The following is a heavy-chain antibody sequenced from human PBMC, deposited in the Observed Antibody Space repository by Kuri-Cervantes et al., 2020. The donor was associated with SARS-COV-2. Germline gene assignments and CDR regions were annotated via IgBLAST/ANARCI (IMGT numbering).Heavy chain of an antibody. Sequence: GGSLRLSCKGSGYSFTSYWIGWVRQMPGKGLEWMGIIYPGDSDTIYRPSFQGQVTISADKSISTAYLQWSSLKASDTAMYYCAIRIGYCSSTSCAHTGYSSSWAYWYLDLWGRGTLVTVSS. CDR1: GYSFTSYW. D-gene: IGHD2-2*01. CDR3: AIRIGYCSSTSCAHTGYSSSWAYWYLDL. V-gene: IGHV5-51*01. J-gene: IGHJ2*01. CDR2: IYPGDSDT.